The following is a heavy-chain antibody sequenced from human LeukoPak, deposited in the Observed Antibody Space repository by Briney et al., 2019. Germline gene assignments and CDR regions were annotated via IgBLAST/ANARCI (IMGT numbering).Heavy chain of an antibody. V-gene: IGHV3-30*04. J-gene: IGHJ5*02. CDR2: ISYDGSNK. CDR1: GFTFSSYA. CDR3: ARSPRSMVRGVNNWFDP. Sequence: GRSLRLSCAASGFTFSSYAMHWVRQAPGKGLEWVAVISYDGSNKYYADSVKGRFTISRDNSKNTLYLQMNSLRAEDTAVYYCARSPRSMVRGVNNWFDPCGQGTLVTVSS. D-gene: IGHD3-10*01.